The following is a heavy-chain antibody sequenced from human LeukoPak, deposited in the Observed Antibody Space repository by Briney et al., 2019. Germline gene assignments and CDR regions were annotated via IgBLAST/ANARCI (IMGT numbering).Heavy chain of an antibody. CDR2: IKSKTDGGTT. CDR3: TKSLDILTGPIDY. Sequence: GGSLRLSCAASGFTFSNAWMSWVRQAPGKGLEWVGRIKSKTDGGTTDYAAPVKGGFTISRDGSKNTLYLQMNSLKTEDTAVYYCTKSLDILTGPIDYWGQGTLVTVSS. J-gene: IGHJ4*02. D-gene: IGHD3-9*01. V-gene: IGHV3-15*01. CDR1: GFTFSNAW.